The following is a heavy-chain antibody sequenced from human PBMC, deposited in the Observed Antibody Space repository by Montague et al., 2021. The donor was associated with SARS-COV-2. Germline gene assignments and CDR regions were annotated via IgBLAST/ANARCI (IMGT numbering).Heavy chain of an antibody. CDR2: IRGSVGST. CDR1: GFTFSSFT. D-gene: IGHD4-17*01. CDR3: TGADNYGS. V-gene: IGHV3-23*01. Sequence: SLRLSCAASGFTFSSFTMSWVRLAPGKGREWASTIRGSVGSTWYADSVKARFTISRANSKSTLFLQMKSLRAEDTALYYCTGADNYGSWGRGTLVTVSS. J-gene: IGHJ5*02.